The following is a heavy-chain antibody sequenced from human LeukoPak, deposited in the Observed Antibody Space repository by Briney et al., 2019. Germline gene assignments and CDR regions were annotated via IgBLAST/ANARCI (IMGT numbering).Heavy chain of an antibody. Sequence: GRSLRLSCAASGFTFDDYAMHWVRQAPGKGLEWVSGISWNSGSIGYADSVKGRFTISRDNAKNSLYLQMNSLRAEDTALYYCAKESYDSSGYYSFDYWGRGTLVTVSS. CDR1: GFTFDDYA. J-gene: IGHJ4*02. D-gene: IGHD3-22*01. CDR3: AKESYDSSGYYSFDY. CDR2: ISWNSGSI. V-gene: IGHV3-9*01.